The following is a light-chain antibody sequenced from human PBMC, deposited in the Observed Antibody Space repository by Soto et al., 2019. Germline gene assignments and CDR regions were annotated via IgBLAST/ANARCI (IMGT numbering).Light chain of an antibody. J-gene: IGLJ1*01. CDR1: SSDVGGYNY. Sequence: QSALTQPASVSGSPGQSITISCTGTSSDVGGYNYVSWYQQHPGKAPKLMIYEVSNRPSGVSNRFSGSKSGNTASLPISGLQADDEADYYCSSYTGSSTLDFGTGTKLIVL. V-gene: IGLV2-14*01. CDR2: EVS. CDR3: SSYTGSSTLD.